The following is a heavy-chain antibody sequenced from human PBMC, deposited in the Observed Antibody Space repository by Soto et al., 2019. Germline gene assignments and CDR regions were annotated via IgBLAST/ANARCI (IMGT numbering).Heavy chain of an antibody. V-gene: IGHV4-59*08. D-gene: IGHD2-2*01. CDR3: ARRIASCYACGNWFDT. CDR1: GGSISSYY. Sequence: PSETLSLTCTVSGGSISSYYWSWIRQPPGKGLEWIGYIYYSGSTNYNPSLKSRVTISVDTSKNQFSLKLSSVTAADTAVYYCARRIASCYACGNWFDTWGQGTLVTVSS. CDR2: IYYSGST. J-gene: IGHJ5*02.